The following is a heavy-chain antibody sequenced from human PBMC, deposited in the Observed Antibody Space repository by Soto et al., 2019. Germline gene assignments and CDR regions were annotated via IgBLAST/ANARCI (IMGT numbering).Heavy chain of an antibody. CDR3: ARAPPYYYDSSGYYYGY. CDR2: ISSSGSTI. D-gene: IGHD3-22*01. V-gene: IGHV3-11*01. J-gene: IGHJ4*02. Sequence: PGVSLRLSCAASGFTFSDYYMSWIRQAPGKGLEWVSYISSSGSTIYYADSVKGRFTISSDNAKNSLYLQMNSLRAEDTAVYYCARAPPYYYDSSGYYYGYWGQGTLVTVSS. CDR1: GFTFSDYY.